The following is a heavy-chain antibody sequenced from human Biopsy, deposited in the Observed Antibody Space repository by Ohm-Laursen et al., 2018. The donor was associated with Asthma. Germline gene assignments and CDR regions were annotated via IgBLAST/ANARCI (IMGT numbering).Heavy chain of an antibody. J-gene: IGHJ4*02. CDR2: IYSGGTS. CDR3: ARGDSSNWSHYYFDY. CDR1: GFAVSRDH. Sequence: SLRLSCSASGFAVSRDHMFWVRQAPGKGLEWVSVIYSGGTSHTADSVRGRFTISRDYSKNTLYLQMHSLRAEDTAVYYCARGDSSNWSHYYFDYWGQGPRSPSPQ. V-gene: IGHV3-53*01. D-gene: IGHD3-22*01.